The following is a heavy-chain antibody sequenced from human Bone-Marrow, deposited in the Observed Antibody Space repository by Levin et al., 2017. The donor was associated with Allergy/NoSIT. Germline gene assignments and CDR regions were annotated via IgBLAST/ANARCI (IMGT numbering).Heavy chain of an antibody. D-gene: IGHD2-2*02. V-gene: IGHV4-39*01. CDR1: GGSISSSSYY. Sequence: GSLRLSCTVSGGSISSSSYYWGWIRQPPGKGLEWIGSIYYSGSTYYNPSLKSRVTISVDTSKNQFSLKLSSVTAADTAVYYCARRSVEDGVVVPAAIIGLGGFDYWGQGTLVTVSS. J-gene: IGHJ4*02. CDR2: IYYSGST. CDR3: ARRSVEDGVVVPAAIIGLGGFDY.